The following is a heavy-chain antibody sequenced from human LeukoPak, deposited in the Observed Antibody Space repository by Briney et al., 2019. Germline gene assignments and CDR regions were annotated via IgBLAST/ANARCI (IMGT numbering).Heavy chain of an antibody. J-gene: IGHJ4*02. V-gene: IGHV3-48*03. CDR3: ARVGLALDY. D-gene: IGHD3/OR15-3a*01. CDR2: ISCCGSTI. CDR1: GFTFSSYE. Sequence: AGSLRLSCAASGFTFSSYEMNWVRQAPRPGLEWVSYISCCGSTINYADSVKGRFTISRDNAKNSLYLQMNSLRAEDTAVYYCARVGLALDYWGQGTLVTVSS.